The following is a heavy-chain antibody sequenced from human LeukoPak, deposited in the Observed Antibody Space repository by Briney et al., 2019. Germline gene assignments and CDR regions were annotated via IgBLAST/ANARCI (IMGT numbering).Heavy chain of an antibody. Sequence: SETLSLTCTVSGGSISSSSYYWGWIRQPPGKGLEWIGSIYYSGSTNYNPSLKSRVTISVDTSKNQFSLKLSSVTAADTAVYYCARWGPSDYYDFWSANLRGWYMDVWGKGTTVTVSS. D-gene: IGHD3-3*01. CDR2: IYYSGST. V-gene: IGHV4-39*07. CDR1: GGSISSSSYY. J-gene: IGHJ6*03. CDR3: ARWGPSDYYDFWSANLRGWYMDV.